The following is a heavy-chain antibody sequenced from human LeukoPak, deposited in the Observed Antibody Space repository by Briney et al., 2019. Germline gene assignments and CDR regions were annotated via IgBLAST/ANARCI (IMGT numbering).Heavy chain of an antibody. Sequence: PGGSLRLSRAASGFTFSRNWMSWVRQAPGKGLEWVANIRPDGSGTYYVDSVKGRFTISRDDAKTSLYLQMNSLRAEDTAVYYCARTFYYASSGYRHFDYWGQGTLVTVSS. CDR1: GFTFSRNW. V-gene: IGHV3-7*05. D-gene: IGHD3-22*01. CDR3: ARTFYYASSGYRHFDY. J-gene: IGHJ4*02. CDR2: IRPDGSGT.